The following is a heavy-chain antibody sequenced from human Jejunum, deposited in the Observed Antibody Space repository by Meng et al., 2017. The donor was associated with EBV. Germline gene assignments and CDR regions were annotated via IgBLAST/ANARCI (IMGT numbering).Heavy chain of an antibody. Sequence: QVQRVQSGAEGKKPGASVKVSCQASGYNFIGYYIHWVRQAPGQGLEWMGRINLNSGGTDSAQRFQGRVTMTRDTSTSTAYMELSRLGSGDTAVYYCARDSSLHCYGGSCYLDYWGQGTLVTVSS. V-gene: IGHV1-2*06. CDR2: INLNSGGT. J-gene: IGHJ4*02. CDR3: ARDSSLHCYGGSCYLDY. CDR1: GYNFIGYY. D-gene: IGHD2-15*01.